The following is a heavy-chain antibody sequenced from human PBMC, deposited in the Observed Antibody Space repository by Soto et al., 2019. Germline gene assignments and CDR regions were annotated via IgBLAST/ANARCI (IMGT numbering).Heavy chain of an antibody. V-gene: IGHV3-30-3*01. CDR1: GFTFSSYT. Sequence: HPGGSLRLSCAASGFTFSSYTMHWVRQAPGKGLEWVAVISRDGSNKYYADSVKGRFTISRDNSKNTLYLQMNSLRPEDTAVYYCAREGQGSYYYSMDVWGQGTTVTVSS. CDR2: ISRDGSNK. CDR3: AREGQGSYYYSMDV. J-gene: IGHJ6*02.